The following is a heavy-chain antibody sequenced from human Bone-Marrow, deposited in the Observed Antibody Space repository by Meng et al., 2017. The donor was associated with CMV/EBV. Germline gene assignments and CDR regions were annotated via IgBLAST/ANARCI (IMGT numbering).Heavy chain of an antibody. CDR3: ATNPVGNWDRYYYYYGMDV. Sequence: ASVKVSCKASGYTLTDYDIHWVRQAAGQGLEWMGWVTPKSGSADYAQKFQGRVTMTRNTSISTAYMELSSLRSEDTAVYYCATNPVGNWDRYYYYYGMDVWGQGTTVTVSS. J-gene: IGHJ6*02. CDR1: GYTLTDYD. V-gene: IGHV1-8*01. CDR2: VTPKSGSA. D-gene: IGHD7-27*01.